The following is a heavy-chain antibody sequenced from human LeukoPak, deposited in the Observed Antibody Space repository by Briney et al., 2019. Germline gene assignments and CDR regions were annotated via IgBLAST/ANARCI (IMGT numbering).Heavy chain of an antibody. Sequence: GGSLRLSCAASGFTFSRYVMIWVRQAPGKGLQWVSTLSYDGDNKYYVDSVKGRFTISRDNSKNTLYLQMNSLSAEDTAVYYCARDERYDSSGYPFDYWGQGTLVTVSS. V-gene: IGHV3-30*04. CDR3: ARDERYDSSGYPFDY. J-gene: IGHJ4*02. CDR1: GFTFSRYV. CDR2: LSYDGDNK. D-gene: IGHD3-22*01.